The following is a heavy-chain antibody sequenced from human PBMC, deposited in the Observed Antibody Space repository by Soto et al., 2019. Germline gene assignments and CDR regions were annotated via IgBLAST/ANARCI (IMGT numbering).Heavy chain of an antibody. Sequence: QVQLVQSGAELKKPGASVKVSCKASGYTFSSYDMSWVRQATGQGPEWIGWVNPNNGDTSYAQKFQGRVTLTTDISTTTAYMELTSLGSEDMGIYYSAKVSRKGSAIDFDYRGQGTLITVSS. J-gene: IGHJ4*02. CDR1: GYTFSSYD. CDR3: AKVSRKGSAIDFDY. V-gene: IGHV1-8*01. CDR2: VNPNNGDT. D-gene: IGHD3-10*01.